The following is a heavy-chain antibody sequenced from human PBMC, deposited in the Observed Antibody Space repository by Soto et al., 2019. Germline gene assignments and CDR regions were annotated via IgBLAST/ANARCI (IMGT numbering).Heavy chain of an antibody. D-gene: IGHD3-16*01. Sequence: QVQLVESGGGVVQPGRSLRLSCAASGFTFSSYAMHWVRQAPGKGLEWVAVISYDGSNKYYADSVKGRFTISRDNSKNTLYLQMNSLRAEDTAVYYCARDRGEHFDYGGQGTLVTVSS. CDR3: ARDRGEHFDY. V-gene: IGHV3-30-3*01. CDR1: GFTFSSYA. CDR2: ISYDGSNK. J-gene: IGHJ4*02.